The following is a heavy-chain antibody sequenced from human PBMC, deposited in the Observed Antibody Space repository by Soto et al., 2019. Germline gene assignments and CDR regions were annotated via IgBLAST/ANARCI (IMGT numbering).Heavy chain of an antibody. CDR2: ISGSGGST. V-gene: IGHV3-23*01. Sequence: EVQLLESGGGLVQPGGSLRLSCAASGFTFSSYAMSWVRQAPGKGLEWVSAISGSGGSTYYADSVKGRFTISRDNSKNTLYLQMNRLRAEDTAVYYGANPHLPSGWYDAFDIWGQGTMVTVSS. CDR1: GFTFSSYA. CDR3: ANPHLPSGWYDAFDI. D-gene: IGHD6-19*01. J-gene: IGHJ3*02.